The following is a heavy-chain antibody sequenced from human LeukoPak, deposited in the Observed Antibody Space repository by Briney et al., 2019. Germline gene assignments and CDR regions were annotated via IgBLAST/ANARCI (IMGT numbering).Heavy chain of an antibody. D-gene: IGHD3-22*01. CDR3: ARWGVDSSGYYPPTDAFDI. CDR2: ISSSSSYI. J-gene: IGHJ3*02. Sequence: GGSLRLSCAASGFTFSSYSMNWVRQAPGKGLEWVSSISSSSSYIYCADSVKGRFTISRDNAKNSLYLQMNSLRAEDTAVYYCARWGVDSSGYYPPTDAFDIWGQGTMVTVSS. V-gene: IGHV3-21*01. CDR1: GFTFSSYS.